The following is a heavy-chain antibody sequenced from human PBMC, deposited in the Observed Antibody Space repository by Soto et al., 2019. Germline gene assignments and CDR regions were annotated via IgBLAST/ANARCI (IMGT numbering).Heavy chain of an antibody. CDR2: IKRDGSET. Sequence: AGSLRLSSAASGFIYSSYGMSWVRQAPGKGLEWVSNIKRDGSETNYADSVKGQFTISRDNAKNTLYLQMNSLRAEDTAVYYCGRGASGSYRLDYWGQGTLVTVSS. CDR3: GRGASGSYRLDY. CDR1: GFIYSSYG. V-gene: IGHV3-7*01. D-gene: IGHD3-10*01. J-gene: IGHJ4*02.